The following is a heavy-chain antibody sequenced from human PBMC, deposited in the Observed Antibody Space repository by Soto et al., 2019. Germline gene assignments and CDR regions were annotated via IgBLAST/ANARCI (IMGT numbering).Heavy chain of an antibody. CDR2: TGSGTGPG. D-gene: IGHD2-15*01. CDR3: ARRDSGGFYRYFDS. CDR1: GGTFSTNP. Sequence: QVQLVQSGAGVKKPGSSVKVSCKASGGTFSTNPISWVRQAPGQGLEWMGGTGSGTGPGNHAQKFQGRLTITVDKSTSTVYMELSSLSSEDTAVYYCARRDSGGFYRYFDSWGQGTLVTVSS. V-gene: IGHV1-69*06. J-gene: IGHJ4*02.